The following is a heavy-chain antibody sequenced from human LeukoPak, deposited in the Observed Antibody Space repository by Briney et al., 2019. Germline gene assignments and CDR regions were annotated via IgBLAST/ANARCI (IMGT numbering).Heavy chain of an antibody. J-gene: IGHJ4*02. Sequence: GGSLRLSCAASGFTFSRYWMSWVRQVPGKGLEWVANIKEDAGEIYYVDSVKGRFTISRDNAKNSLYLQMDSLRVEDTAIYYCVRRFDCWGQGTLVTVSS. CDR3: VRRFDC. V-gene: IGHV3-7*01. CDR1: GFTFSRYW. CDR2: IKEDAGEI.